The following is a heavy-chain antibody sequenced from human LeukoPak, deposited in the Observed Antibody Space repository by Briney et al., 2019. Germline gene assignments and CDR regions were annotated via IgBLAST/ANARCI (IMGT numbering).Heavy chain of an antibody. CDR2: ISAYNGNT. Sequence: ASVTVSCKASGYTFTAYGISWVRQAPGQGLQWMGWISAYNGNTNYAQKLQDRVTMTTDTSTSTAYMELRSLRSDDTAVYYCATIRRAALKDWFDPWGQGTLVTVSS. V-gene: IGHV1-18*01. J-gene: IGHJ5*02. CDR3: ATIRRAALKDWFDP. CDR1: GYTFTAYG. D-gene: IGHD2-15*01.